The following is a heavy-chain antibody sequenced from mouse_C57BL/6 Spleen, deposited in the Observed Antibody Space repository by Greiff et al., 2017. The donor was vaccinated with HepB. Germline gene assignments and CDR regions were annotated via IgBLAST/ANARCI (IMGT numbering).Heavy chain of an antibody. CDR3: AREGLGRDYFDY. J-gene: IGHJ2*01. D-gene: IGHD4-1*01. V-gene: IGHV1-53*01. CDR2: INPSNGGT. CDR1: GYTFTSYW. Sequence: QVQLKESGTELVKPGASVKLSCKASGYTFTSYWMHWVKQRPGQGLEWIGNINPSNGGTNYNEKFKSKATLTVDKSSSTAYMQLSSLTSEDSAVYYCAREGLGRDYFDYWGQGTTLTVSS.